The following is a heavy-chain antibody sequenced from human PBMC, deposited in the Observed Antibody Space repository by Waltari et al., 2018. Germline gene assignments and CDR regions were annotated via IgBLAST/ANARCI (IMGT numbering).Heavy chain of an antibody. Sequence: QLQLQQSGPGLVKPSAYLSPTCAVPGDSMGRPDFWSWVRPSPGKGLELIGQVHRSGRTNYNPSLASRVTMSIDTSNNQFSLKVTSATAADTAIYYCARDRGRGLYLDSWGQGILVTVSP. J-gene: IGHJ4*02. CDR1: GDSMGRPDF. V-gene: IGHV4-4*02. CDR3: ARDRGRGLYLDS. D-gene: IGHD2-15*01. CDR2: VHRSGRT.